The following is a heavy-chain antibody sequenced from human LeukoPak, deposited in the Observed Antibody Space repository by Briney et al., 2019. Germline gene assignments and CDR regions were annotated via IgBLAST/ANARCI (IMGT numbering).Heavy chain of an antibody. Sequence: GESLQISCQGSGYSFTGYWIGWVRQMPGKGLEWMGIIYPGDSDTRYSPSFQGQVTISADKSITTAYLQWSSLKASDTAMYYCARRYCSGVSCYPDYWGQGTLVTVSS. CDR1: GYSFTGYW. D-gene: IGHD2-15*01. CDR3: ARRYCSGVSCYPDY. CDR2: IYPGDSDT. V-gene: IGHV5-51*01. J-gene: IGHJ4*02.